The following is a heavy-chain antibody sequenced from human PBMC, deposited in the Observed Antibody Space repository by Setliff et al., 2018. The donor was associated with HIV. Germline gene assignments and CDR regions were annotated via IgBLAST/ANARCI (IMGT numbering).Heavy chain of an antibody. CDR2: INHSGST. CDR1: GGSFSGYH. J-gene: IGHJ4*02. CDR3: AGGPGTTSIDY. D-gene: IGHD1-26*01. V-gene: IGHV4-34*01. Sequence: SETLSLTCAVYGGSFSGYHWSWIRQPPGKGLEWIGEINHSGSTNYNMSLWSRVTISLDASRNQFSLELISVTAADTAVYYCAGGPGTTSIDYWAQGSLVTVSS.